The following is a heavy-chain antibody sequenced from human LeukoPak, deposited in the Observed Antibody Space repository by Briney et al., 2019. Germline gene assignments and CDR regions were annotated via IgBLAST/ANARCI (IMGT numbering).Heavy chain of an antibody. CDR3: ARVPGYCSTTRRYPHY. CDR1: GYTLTNYA. Sequence: ASVTVSCKASGYTLTNYALNWVRQAPGQGLEWMGWINTNTGNPTYAQGFTGRFVFSLDTSVNTAYLQISSLKAEDTAIYYCARVPGYCSTTRRYPHYWGQGTPVPVSS. J-gene: IGHJ4*02. V-gene: IGHV7-4-1*02. CDR2: INTNTGNP. D-gene: IGHD2-2*01.